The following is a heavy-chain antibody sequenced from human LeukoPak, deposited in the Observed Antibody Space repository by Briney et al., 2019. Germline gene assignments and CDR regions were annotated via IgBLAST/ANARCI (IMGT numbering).Heavy chain of an antibody. J-gene: IGHJ4*02. V-gene: IGHV4-59*12. CDR1: DGSISSYY. CDR3: ARAPGGTMIVVVRPFDY. CDR2: MYNSGIT. Sequence: PSETLSLTCSVSDGSISSYYWSWIRQPPGKGLEWIGYMYNSGITKYNPSLKSRVTMSVDTSKNQFSLKLSSVTAADTAVYYCARAPGGTMIVVVRPFDYWGQGTLVTVSS. D-gene: IGHD3-22*01.